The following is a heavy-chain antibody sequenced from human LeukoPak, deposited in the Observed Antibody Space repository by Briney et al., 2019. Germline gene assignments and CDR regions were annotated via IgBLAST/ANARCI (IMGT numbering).Heavy chain of an antibody. D-gene: IGHD3-10*01. CDR2: ILYDGSMQ. V-gene: IGHV3-30*03. CDR3: AIRGSPMVRNY. CDR1: GFTFSSYS. J-gene: IGHJ4*02. Sequence: GGSLRLSCAASGFTFSSYSMHWVRQAPGKGLEWLAVILYDGSMQYYAESMKGRLTISRDNSRNTVYMQMSSLRTEDTAVYYCAIRGSPMVRNYWGQGTLVTVSS.